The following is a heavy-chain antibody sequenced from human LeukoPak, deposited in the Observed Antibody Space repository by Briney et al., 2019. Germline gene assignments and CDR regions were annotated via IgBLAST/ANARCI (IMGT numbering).Heavy chain of an antibody. J-gene: IGHJ4*02. CDR1: GFTFDDYA. V-gene: IGHV3-43D*04. Sequence: GGSLRLSCAASGFTFDDYAMHSVRQAPVTGLQWVSLTSWDGGSTYYADSVKGRFTISRDNSKNSLYLQMNSLRAEDTAFYYCARGRPTIWGSFDYWGQGTLVTVSS. D-gene: IGHD3-9*01. CDR2: TSWDGGST. CDR3: ARGRPTIWGSFDY.